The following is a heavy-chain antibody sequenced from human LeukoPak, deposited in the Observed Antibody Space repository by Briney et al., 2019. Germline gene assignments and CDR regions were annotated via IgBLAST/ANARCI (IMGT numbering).Heavy chain of an antibody. J-gene: IGHJ4*02. D-gene: IGHD4-17*01. CDR2: IKQDGSEK. V-gene: IGHV3-7*04. CDR3: GRVRYGAYLDY. Sequence: GGSLRLSCAVSGFTFSGYWMGWVRQAPGKGLEWVANIKQDGSEKHYVDSLEGRFTISRDNAKNSLYLQMNSLRVEDTAVYYCGRVRYGAYLDYGGQGTLV. CDR1: GFTFSGYW.